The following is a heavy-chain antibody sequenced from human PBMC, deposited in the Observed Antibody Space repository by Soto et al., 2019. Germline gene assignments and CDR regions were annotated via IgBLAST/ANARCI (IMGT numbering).Heavy chain of an antibody. J-gene: IGHJ5*02. Sequence: GQGLEWMGWISAYNGNTNYAQKLQGRVTMTTDTSTSTAYMELRSLRSDDTAVYYCARFLAVAATQVYHGFDPRGQGTLVTVSS. V-gene: IGHV1-18*01. CDR2: ISAYNGNT. D-gene: IGHD6-19*01. CDR3: ARFLAVAATQVYHGFDP.